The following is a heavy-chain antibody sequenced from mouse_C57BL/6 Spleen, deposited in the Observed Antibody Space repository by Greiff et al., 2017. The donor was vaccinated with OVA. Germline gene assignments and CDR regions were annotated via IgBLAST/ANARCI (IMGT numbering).Heavy chain of an antibody. J-gene: IGHJ4*01. CDR1: GFNIKDDY. CDR2: IDPENGDT. V-gene: IGHV14-4*01. Sequence: VQLQQSGAELVRPGASVKLSCTASGFNIKDDYMHWVKQGPEQGLEWIGWIDPENGDTEYASKFQGKATITADTSSNTAYLQLSSLTSEDTAVYYCTTSYYGIYYAMDYWGQGTSVTVSS. D-gene: IGHD2-10*01. CDR3: TTSYYGIYYAMDY.